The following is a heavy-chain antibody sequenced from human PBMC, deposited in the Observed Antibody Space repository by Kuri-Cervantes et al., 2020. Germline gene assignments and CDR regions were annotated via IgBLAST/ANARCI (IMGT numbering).Heavy chain of an antibody. V-gene: IGHV3-30-3*01. Sequence: GESLKISCAASGFTFSSYAMHWVRQAPGKGLEWVAVISYDGSNKYYADSVKGRFTISRDNAKNSLYLQMNSLRAEDTALYYCARDAFLPRQYCSGGSCYPPDYWGQGTLVTVSS. CDR1: GFTFSSYA. D-gene: IGHD2-15*01. J-gene: IGHJ4*02. CDR2: ISYDGSNK. CDR3: ARDAFLPRQYCSGGSCYPPDY.